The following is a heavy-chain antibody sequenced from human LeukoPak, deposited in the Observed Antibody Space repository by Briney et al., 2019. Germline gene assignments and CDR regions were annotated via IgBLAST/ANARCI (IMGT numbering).Heavy chain of an antibody. Sequence: PGRSLRLSCAASGFTFTTYGMHWVRQAPGKGLEWVSAISGSGGSTYYADSVKGRFTISRDNSKNTLYLQMNSLRAEDTAVYYCAKDVGYCSGGSCSWFDPWGQGTLVTVSS. V-gene: IGHV3-23*01. J-gene: IGHJ5*02. CDR3: AKDVGYCSGGSCSWFDP. CDR2: ISGSGGST. D-gene: IGHD2-15*01. CDR1: GFTFTTYG.